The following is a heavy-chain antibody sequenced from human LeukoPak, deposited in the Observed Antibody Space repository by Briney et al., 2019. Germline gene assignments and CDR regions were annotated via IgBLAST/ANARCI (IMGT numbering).Heavy chain of an antibody. CDR1: GGSMKNYY. CDR3: ARQTGSGLYILP. D-gene: IGHD2/OR15-2a*01. Sequence: SETLSLTCTVSGGSMKNYYWSWIRQPPGKGLEWIGYIHDTRGTNYNPYLKSRVTMSLDTSKNHFSLSLSSVTAADTAVYYCARQTGSGLYILPGGQGTLVTVSS. V-gene: IGHV4-59*08. CDR2: IHDTRGT. J-gene: IGHJ4*02.